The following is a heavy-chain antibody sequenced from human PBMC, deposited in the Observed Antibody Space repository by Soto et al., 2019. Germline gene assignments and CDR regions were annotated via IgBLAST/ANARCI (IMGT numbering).Heavy chain of an antibody. D-gene: IGHD6-6*01. V-gene: IGHV4-59*01. CDR2: IYYSGST. J-gene: IGHJ4*02. Sequence: SETLSLTCTVSGGSISSYYWSWIRQPPGKGLEWIGYIYYSGSTNYNPSLKSRVTISVDTSKNQFSLKLSSVTAADTAVYYCERADRYSSSSGEIDYWGQGTLVTVYS. CDR3: ERADRYSSSSGEIDY. CDR1: GGSISSYY.